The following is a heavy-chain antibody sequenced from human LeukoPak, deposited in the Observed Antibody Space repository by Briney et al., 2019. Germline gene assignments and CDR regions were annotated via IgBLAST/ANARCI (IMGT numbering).Heavy chain of an antibody. V-gene: IGHV4-59*11. CDR3: ARDGIVDYFDY. CDR1: GGSISSHY. CDR2: IYYSGST. D-gene: IGHD3-22*01. J-gene: IGHJ4*02. Sequence: SETLSLTCTVSGGSISSHYWSWIRQPPGKGLEWIGYIYYSGSTNYNPSLKSRVTISVDTSKNQFSLKLSPVTAADTAVYYCARDGIVDYFDYWGQGTLVTVSS.